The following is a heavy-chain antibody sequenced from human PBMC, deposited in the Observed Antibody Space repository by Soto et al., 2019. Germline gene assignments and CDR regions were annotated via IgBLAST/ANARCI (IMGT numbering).Heavy chain of an antibody. CDR2: ISGSGGST. Sequence: GGSLRLSCAASGFTFSSYAMSWVRQAPGKGLEWVSAISGSGGSTYYADSVKGRFTISRDNSKNTLYLQMNSLRAEDTAVYYCAKDGGSWLDPYYYYYGMDVWGQGTTVTVS. D-gene: IGHD6-19*01. J-gene: IGHJ6*02. V-gene: IGHV3-23*01. CDR1: GFTFSSYA. CDR3: AKDGGSWLDPYYYYYGMDV.